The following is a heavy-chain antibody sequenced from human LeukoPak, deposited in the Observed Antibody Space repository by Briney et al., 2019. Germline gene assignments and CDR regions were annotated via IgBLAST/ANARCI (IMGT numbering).Heavy chain of an antibody. CDR1: GFTFDDYA. J-gene: IGHJ6*02. CDR3: AKVRGRRASYYYYALDV. CDR2: ISWNSGGI. Sequence: GGSLRLSCAASGFTFDDYAMHWVRQAPGKGLEWVSGISWNSGGIGYAGSVKGRFTIFRDNAKNSLYLQMNSLGVEDTALYYCAKVRGRRASYYYYALDVWGQGTTVTVSS. V-gene: IGHV3-9*01. D-gene: IGHD3-10*01.